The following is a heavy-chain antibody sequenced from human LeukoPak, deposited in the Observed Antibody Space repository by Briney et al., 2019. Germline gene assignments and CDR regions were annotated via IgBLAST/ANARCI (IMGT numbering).Heavy chain of an antibody. Sequence: GGSLRLSCAASGFTFSNYWMHWVRQAPGKGLVWVSRIKSDGSRTDYADSVKGRFTISRDNAKNTLYLQMNSLRAEDMAVYYCARELPFDYWGQGTLVTVSS. V-gene: IGHV3-74*01. CDR3: ARELPFDY. CDR1: GFTFSNYW. CDR2: IKSDGSRT. D-gene: IGHD2-15*01. J-gene: IGHJ4*02.